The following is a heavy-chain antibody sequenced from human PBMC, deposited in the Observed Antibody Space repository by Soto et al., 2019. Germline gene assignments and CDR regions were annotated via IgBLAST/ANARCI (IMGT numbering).Heavy chain of an antibody. CDR3: ARHEEAYCGGDCYSFTVFDY. CDR2: IYYSGST. V-gene: IGHV4-39*01. CDR1: GGSISSSSYY. Sequence: PSETLSLTCTVSGGSISSSSYYWGWIRQPPGKGLEWIGSIYYSGSTYYNPSLKSRVTISVDTSKNQFSLKLSSVTAADTAVYYFARHEEAYCGGDCYSFTVFDYWGQGTLVTVSS. D-gene: IGHD2-21*02. J-gene: IGHJ4*02.